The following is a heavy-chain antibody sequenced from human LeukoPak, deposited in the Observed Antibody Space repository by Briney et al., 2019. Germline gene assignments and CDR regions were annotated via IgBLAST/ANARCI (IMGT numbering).Heavy chain of an antibody. CDR2: IYYSGST. Sequence: SETLSLTCTVSGGSISSYYWSWIRQPPGKGLEWIGYIYYSGSTNYNPSLKSRVTISVDTSKNQFSLKLSSVTAADTAVYYCASWGYDYVWGSYRRYYYYMDVWGKGTTVTISS. D-gene: IGHD3-16*02. CDR1: GGSISSYY. J-gene: IGHJ6*03. V-gene: IGHV4-59*01. CDR3: ASWGYDYVWGSYRRYYYYMDV.